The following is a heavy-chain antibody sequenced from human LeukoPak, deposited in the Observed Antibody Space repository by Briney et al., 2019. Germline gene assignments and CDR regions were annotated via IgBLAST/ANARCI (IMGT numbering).Heavy chain of an antibody. V-gene: IGHV4-39*07. J-gene: IGHJ5*02. CDR3: ARVMAARREDLNWFNT. Sequence: SETLSLTCTVSGGSISSSGSYWGWIRQPPGKGLEWIGSLYYSGNTYNPSLKSRVTISVDTSKKQLYPNLTSVNAADTAMYYCARVMAARREDLNWFNTWGQGTLVTVSS. CDR2: LYYSGNT. CDR1: GGSISSSGSY. D-gene: IGHD6-6*01.